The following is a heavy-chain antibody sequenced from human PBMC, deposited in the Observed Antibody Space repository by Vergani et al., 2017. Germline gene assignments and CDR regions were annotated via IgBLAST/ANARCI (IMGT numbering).Heavy chain of an antibody. D-gene: IGHD5-24*01. CDR2: ISPYNHKT. V-gene: IGHV1-18*04. CDR3: ARSQMATNDFDL. CDR1: GYTFVNHP. Sequence: QVQLVQSGAQVKKPGASVTLSCKTSGYTFVNHPITWVRQAPGQGLEWMGWISPYNHKTLYSQKVEGRVTMTSDTSSSTVFLELRRLTSDDTAIYYCARSQMATNDFDLWGRGTLVTVSS. J-gene: IGHJ4*02.